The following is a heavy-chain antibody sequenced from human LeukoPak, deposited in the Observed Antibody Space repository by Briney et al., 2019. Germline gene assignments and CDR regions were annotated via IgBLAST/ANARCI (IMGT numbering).Heavy chain of an antibody. CDR3: ARAEYYFDY. CDR2: IYYSGST. Sequence: PSETLSLTCTISGGSISSYYWSWIRQPPGKGLEWIGYIYYSGSTNYNPSLKSRVTISVDTSKNQFSLKLSSVTAADTAVYYCARAEYYFDYWGQGTLVTVSS. J-gene: IGHJ4*02. CDR1: GGSISSYY. V-gene: IGHV4-59*01. D-gene: IGHD3-10*01.